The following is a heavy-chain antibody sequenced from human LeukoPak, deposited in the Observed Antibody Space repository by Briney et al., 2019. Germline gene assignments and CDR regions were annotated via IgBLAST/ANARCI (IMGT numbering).Heavy chain of an antibody. J-gene: IGHJ3*02. Sequence: GGSLRLPCAASGFSFNIHHMTWVRQAPGKGLEGVSSISSSGSYKYYGDSLKGRFSISRDNAKNSLYLQMNSLRAEDTALYYCARSATPGYASGTYFPPPDSFDIWGQGTLVTVSS. CDR3: ARSATPGYASGTYFPPPDSFDI. CDR2: ISSSGSYK. V-gene: IGHV3-21*01. D-gene: IGHD1-26*01. CDR1: GFSFNIHH.